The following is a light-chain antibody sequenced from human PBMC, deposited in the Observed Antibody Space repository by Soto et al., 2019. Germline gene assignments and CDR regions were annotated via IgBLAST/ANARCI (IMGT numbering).Light chain of an antibody. CDR2: GAS. CDR3: QQHERSPWT. J-gene: IGKJ1*01. CDR1: QNIRSTY. V-gene: IGKV3-20*01. Sequence: EIVLTQSPGTLSLSPGERATLSCRASQNIRSTYLAWYQQTPGQSPRLVIYGASTRAPCTPDRFGGSGSGTDFTVIISRLEPEDCAVYYCQQHERSPWTFGEGTKVDIK.